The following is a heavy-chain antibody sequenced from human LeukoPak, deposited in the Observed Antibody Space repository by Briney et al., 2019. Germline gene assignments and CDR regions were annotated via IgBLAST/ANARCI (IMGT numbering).Heavy chain of an antibody. CDR3: ANAEDHLSPTDY. V-gene: IGHV3-30*02. D-gene: IGHD1-14*01. CDR1: GFTFSSYG. J-gene: IGHJ4*02. CDR2: IRYDGSNK. Sequence: GGSLRLSCAASGFTFSSYGMHWVHQAPGKGLEWVAFIRYDGSNKYYADSVKGRFTISRDNSKNTLYLQMNSLRAEDTAVYYCANAEDHLSPTDYWGQGTLVTVSS.